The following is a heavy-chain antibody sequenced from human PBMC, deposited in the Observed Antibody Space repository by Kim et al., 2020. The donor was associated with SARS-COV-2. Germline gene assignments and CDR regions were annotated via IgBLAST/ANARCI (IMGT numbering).Heavy chain of an antibody. J-gene: IGHJ4*02. D-gene: IGHD3-10*01. CDR2: ISSSGSTI. Sequence: GGSLRLSCAASGFTFSSYEMNWVRQAPGKGLEWVSYISSSGSTIYYADSVKGRFTISRDNAKNSLYLQMNSLRAEDTAVYYCAREEGDYGSDYWGQGTLVTVSS. V-gene: IGHV3-48*03. CDR1: GFTFSSYE. CDR3: AREEGDYGSDY.